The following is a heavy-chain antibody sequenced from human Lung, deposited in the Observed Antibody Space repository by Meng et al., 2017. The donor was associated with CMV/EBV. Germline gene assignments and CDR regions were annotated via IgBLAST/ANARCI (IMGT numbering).Heavy chain of an antibody. CDR1: GFTFSTYS. CDR3: ARVRTYFDHSGYLDY. Sequence: GGSLRLXCVGSGFTFSTYSMIWVRQAPGQGLELVSYISSSSSTIYYGDSVKGRFTISRDNARNSIYLQMNSLRPEDTAVYYCARVRTYFDHSGYLDYWGQGTXVTVAS. J-gene: IGHJ4*02. V-gene: IGHV3-48*04. D-gene: IGHD3-22*01. CDR2: ISSSSSTI.